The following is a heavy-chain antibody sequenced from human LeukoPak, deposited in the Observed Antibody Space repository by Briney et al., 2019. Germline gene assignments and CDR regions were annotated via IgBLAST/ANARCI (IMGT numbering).Heavy chain of an antibody. CDR3: ARSRQASGLFSS. V-gene: IGHV4-39*07. CDR1: GGSISSSSYY. D-gene: IGHD3-10*01. Sequence: SETLSLTCTVSGGSISSSSYYWGWIRQPPGKGLEWIGCIYDRGPAHYNPSLKSRFTISVDRPKNQFFLNVTSLTAADTAVYYCARSRQASGLFSSWGQGTLVVVSS. J-gene: IGHJ5*02. CDR2: IYDRGPA.